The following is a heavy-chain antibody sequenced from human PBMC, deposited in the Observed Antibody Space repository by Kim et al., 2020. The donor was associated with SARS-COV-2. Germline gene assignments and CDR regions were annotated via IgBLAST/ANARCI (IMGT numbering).Heavy chain of an antibody. D-gene: IGHD3-3*01. J-gene: IGHJ4*02. CDR3: ATVFAIFGVVTRFDY. Sequence: AQKSQGRVTMTKDSSTDTAYMELSSLRSEDTAVYYCATVFAIFGVVTRFDYWGQGTLVTVSS. V-gene: IGHV1-24*01.